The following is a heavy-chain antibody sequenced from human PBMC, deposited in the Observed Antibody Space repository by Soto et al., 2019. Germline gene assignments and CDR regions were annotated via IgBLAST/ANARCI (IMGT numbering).Heavy chain of an antibody. V-gene: IGHV4-59*08. CDR3: ARSVCSGGSCCSDY. J-gene: IGHJ4*02. CDR2: IYYSGST. CDR1: GGSISSYY. Sequence: PSEPLSLTCTVSGGSISSYYWSWIRQPPGKGLEWIGYIYYSGSTNYNPSLKSRVTISVDTSKNQFSLKLSSVTAADTAVYYCARSVCSGGSCCSDYWGQGTLVTFSS. D-gene: IGHD2-15*01.